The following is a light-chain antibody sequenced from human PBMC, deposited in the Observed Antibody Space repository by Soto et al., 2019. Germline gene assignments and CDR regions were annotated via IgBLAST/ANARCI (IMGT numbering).Light chain of an antibody. CDR1: SSNIGRNS. CDR3: AAWDDSLNGLYV. Sequence: QSVLTQPPSASGTPGQRVTISCSGSSSNIGRNSVNWYRQFPGTAPKLLIYSNNQRPSGVPDRFSGSKSGTSASLAISGLRSEDAADYFCAAWDDSLNGLYVFGTGTKVTVL. V-gene: IGLV1-44*01. J-gene: IGLJ1*01. CDR2: SNN.